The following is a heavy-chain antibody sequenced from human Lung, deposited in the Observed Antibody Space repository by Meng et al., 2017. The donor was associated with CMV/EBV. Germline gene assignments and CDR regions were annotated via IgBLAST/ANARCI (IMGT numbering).Heavy chain of an antibody. CDR2: ISPSGEFT. CDR1: GFPFSLFI. V-gene: IGHV3-21*04. D-gene: IGHD1-26*01. Sequence: GGFLRLSCAASGFPFSLFIMNWVRQAPGKGLEWVSSISPSGEFTYYGDSVKGRFTVSRDNTKNLLYLEMNSLTADDTAVYFCARDFKVGRPWGQGTLVTVSS. J-gene: IGHJ5*02. CDR3: ARDFKVGRP.